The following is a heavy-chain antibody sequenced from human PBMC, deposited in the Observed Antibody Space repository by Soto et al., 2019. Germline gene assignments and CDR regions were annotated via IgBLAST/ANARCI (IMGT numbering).Heavy chain of an antibody. CDR3: AHAGDYDLLTFDH. Sequence: QIPLKESGPTLVRPAQTLTLTCDFSGFSLSTYDMGVAWIRQPPGKALEWLALIYWDDDKRYSPSLKDRLAISKDTSSNQVVLTITNMDPGDTATYFCAHAGDYDLLTFDHWGPGTLVTVSS. J-gene: IGHJ4*02. V-gene: IGHV2-5*02. CDR2: IYWDDDK. CDR1: GFSLSTYDMG. D-gene: IGHD4-17*01.